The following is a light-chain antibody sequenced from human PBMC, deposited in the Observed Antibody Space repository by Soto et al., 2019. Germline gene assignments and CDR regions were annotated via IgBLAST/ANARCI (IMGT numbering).Light chain of an antibody. CDR2: AAS. CDR1: QSISNF. J-gene: IGKJ5*01. CDR3: QQLNSYPIT. V-gene: IGKV1-39*01. Sequence: DFQMTQSPSSLSASVGDRVTITCRASQSISNFLNWYQQKPGKVPKLLIYAASSLHSGVPSRFSGSGSGTDFTLTISSLQPEDFATYYCQQLNSYPITFGQGTRLEIK.